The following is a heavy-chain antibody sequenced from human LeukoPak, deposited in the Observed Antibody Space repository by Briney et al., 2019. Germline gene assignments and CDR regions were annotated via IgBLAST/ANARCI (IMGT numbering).Heavy chain of an antibody. CDR1: GFTFSSYS. CDR3: ARDQGYYPLRSNWFDP. Sequence: PGGSLRLSCAASGFTFSSYSMNWVRQAPGRGLEWVSYISSSSSTIYYADSVKGRFTISRDNAKNSLYLQMNSLRAEDTAVYYCARDQGYYPLRSNWFDPWGQGTLVTVSS. V-gene: IGHV3-48*01. J-gene: IGHJ5*02. CDR2: ISSSSSTI. D-gene: IGHD3-22*01.